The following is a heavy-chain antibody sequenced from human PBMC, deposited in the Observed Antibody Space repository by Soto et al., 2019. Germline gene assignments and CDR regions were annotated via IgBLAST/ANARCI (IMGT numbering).Heavy chain of an antibody. CDR2: TYYSGKT. Sequence: SETLSLTCSLSGASITSTTYFWAWIRQPPGKGLEWVGSTYYSGKTHYNPSLKSRATITVDRSRNQFSLQVSSVTAADTAVYYCAKNLPRTGRFDYWGQGTVVTVSS. CDR1: GASITSTTYF. V-gene: IGHV4-39*01. CDR3: AKNLPRTGRFDY. J-gene: IGHJ4*02.